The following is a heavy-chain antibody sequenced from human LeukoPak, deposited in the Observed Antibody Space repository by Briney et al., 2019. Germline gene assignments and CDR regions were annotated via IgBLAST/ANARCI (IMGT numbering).Heavy chain of an antibody. CDR3: ARVVSSWFYYYYMDV. CDR1: GGSFSGYY. D-gene: IGHD6-13*01. V-gene: IGHV4-34*01. CDR2: INHSGST. J-gene: IGHJ6*03. Sequence: SETLSLTSAVYGGSFSGYYWSWIRQPPGKGLEWIGEINHSGSTNYNPSLKSRVTISVDTSKNQFSLKLSSVTAADTAVYYCARVVSSWFYYYYMDVWGKGTTVTVSS.